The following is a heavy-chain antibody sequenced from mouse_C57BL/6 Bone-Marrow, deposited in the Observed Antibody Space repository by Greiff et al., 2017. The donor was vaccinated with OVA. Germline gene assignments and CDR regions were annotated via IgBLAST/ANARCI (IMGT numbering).Heavy chain of an antibody. V-gene: IGHV1-72*01. J-gene: IGHJ1*03. Sequence: QVQLQQPGAELVKPGASVKLSCKASGYTFTSYWMHWVKQRPGRGLEWIGRIDPISGGTKYNEKFKSKATLTVDKPSSTSYMQLSSLTSEDSAVYCCARRGSSHWYFDVWGTGTTVTVSS. CDR2: IDPISGGT. CDR1: GYTFTSYW. D-gene: IGHD1-1*01. CDR3: ARRGSSHWYFDV.